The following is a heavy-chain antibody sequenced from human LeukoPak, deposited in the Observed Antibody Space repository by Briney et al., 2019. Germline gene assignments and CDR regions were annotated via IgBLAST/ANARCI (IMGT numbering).Heavy chain of an antibody. CDR3: ARDRTSFDY. Sequence: PSQPLSLPCPVPGGSISSGDYYWSWIRQPPGKGLEWIGYIYYSGSTYYNPSLKSRVTISVDTSKNQYALKLSSVTTADTAVYYGARDRTSFDYWGQGTLVT. CDR1: GGSISSGDYY. J-gene: IGHJ4*02. V-gene: IGHV4-30-4*08. CDR2: IYYSGST. D-gene: IGHD1-1*01.